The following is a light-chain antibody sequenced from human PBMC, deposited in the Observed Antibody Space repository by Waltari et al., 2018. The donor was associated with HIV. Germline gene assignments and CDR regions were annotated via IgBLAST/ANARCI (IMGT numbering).Light chain of an antibody. J-gene: IGLJ1*01. CDR3: AAWDDSLRGFYV. V-gene: IGLV1-47*01. CDR1: LSNIGSNY. Sequence: QSVLPPPPSASGTPGQRVTISCSGSLSNIGSNYVYWYQQLPGPAPKLLIYRNNQRPAGVPDRFFGSKSGPSASLAISGLRSEDEADYYCAAWDDSLRGFYVFGTGTKVTVL. CDR2: RNN.